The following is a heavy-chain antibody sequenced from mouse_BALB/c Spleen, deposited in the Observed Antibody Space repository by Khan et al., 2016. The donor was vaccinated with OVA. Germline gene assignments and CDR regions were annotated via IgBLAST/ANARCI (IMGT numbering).Heavy chain of an antibody. D-gene: IGHD4-1*01. J-gene: IGHJ4*01. CDR3: ARGAGTTYGMDY. Sequence: VQLQESGAELMKPGASVKISCKATGYTFSSYWIEWVKQRPGHGLEWIGEILPGSDITNYNEKFKDKATFTAETSSYIAYLQFSSLTFDDSAVYYCARGAGTTYGMDYWGQGTSVTVSS. CDR1: GYTFSSYW. V-gene: IGHV1-9*01. CDR2: ILPGSDIT.